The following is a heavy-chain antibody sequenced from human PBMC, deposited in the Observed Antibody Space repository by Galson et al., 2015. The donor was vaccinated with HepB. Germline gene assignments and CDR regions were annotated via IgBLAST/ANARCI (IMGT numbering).Heavy chain of an antibody. Sequence: SLRLSCAASGFTFSSYSMNWVRQAPGKGLEWVSSISSSSSYIYYADSVKGRFTISRDNAKNSLYLQMNSLRAEDTAVYYCARDEAYGSGIKRDAFDIWGQGTMVTVSS. CDR2: ISSSSSYI. CDR1: GFTFSSYS. J-gene: IGHJ3*02. CDR3: ARDEAYGSGIKRDAFDI. V-gene: IGHV3-21*01. D-gene: IGHD3-10*01.